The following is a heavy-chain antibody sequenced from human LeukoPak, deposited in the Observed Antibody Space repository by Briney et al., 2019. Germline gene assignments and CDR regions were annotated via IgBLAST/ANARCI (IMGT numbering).Heavy chain of an antibody. Sequence: GGSLRLSCTASGFTFGDYAMSWLRQAPGKGLEWVGFIRSKAYGGTTEYAASVKGRFTISRDDSKSIAYLQMNSLKTEDTAVYYCTRDSSVHTKVVTAFDYWGQGTLVTVSS. CDR3: TRDSSVHTKVVTAFDY. V-gene: IGHV3-49*03. J-gene: IGHJ4*02. CDR1: GFTFGDYA. CDR2: IRSKAYGGTT. D-gene: IGHD2-21*02.